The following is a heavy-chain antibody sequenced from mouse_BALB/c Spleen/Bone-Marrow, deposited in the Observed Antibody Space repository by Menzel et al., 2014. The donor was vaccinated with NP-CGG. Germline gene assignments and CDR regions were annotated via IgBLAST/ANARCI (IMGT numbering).Heavy chain of an antibody. J-gene: IGHJ3*01. CDR2: IDPANGNT. Sequence: VQLQQSGAELVKPGASVKLSCTASGFNIKDTYMHWVKQRPDQGLEWIGRIDPANGNTKYDPKSQGKATITADTSSNTAYLQLSSLTSEDTAVYYCASYYYGSSGFAYWGQGTLVTVSA. D-gene: IGHD1-1*01. CDR3: ASYYYGSSGFAY. V-gene: IGHV14-3*02. CDR1: GFNIKDTY.